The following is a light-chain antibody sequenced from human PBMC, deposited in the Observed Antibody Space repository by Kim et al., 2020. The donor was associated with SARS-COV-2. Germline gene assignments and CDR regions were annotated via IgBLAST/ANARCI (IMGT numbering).Light chain of an antibody. CDR3: QQYATLPLT. J-gene: IGKJ4*01. V-gene: IGKV3-20*01. CDR2: GAS. CDR1: QNVSSNY. Sequence: SPGERATRSCRASQNVSSNYLAWYQQKPGQAPRLLIDGASYRITGIPDRFTGSGSGTDFTLTIIRLVTEDFAVYFCQQYATLPLTFGGGTKVNI.